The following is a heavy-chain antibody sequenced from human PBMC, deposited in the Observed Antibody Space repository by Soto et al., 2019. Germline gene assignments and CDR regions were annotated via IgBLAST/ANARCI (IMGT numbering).Heavy chain of an antibody. V-gene: IGHV5-51*01. D-gene: IGHD2-15*01. CDR3: ASDSHCGGGNCPMGSFDR. J-gene: IGHJ3*02. CDR1: GDGFSIDW. CDR2: IYPGNSDT. Sequence: GESLKISCKDSGDGFSIDWVAWLRQMPGKGLEWVGIIYPGNSDTMYSPSFQGQVTISADTALSTTYLQWDTLKPSDTAMYFCASDSHCGGGNCPMGSFDRWGQGTMVTVSS.